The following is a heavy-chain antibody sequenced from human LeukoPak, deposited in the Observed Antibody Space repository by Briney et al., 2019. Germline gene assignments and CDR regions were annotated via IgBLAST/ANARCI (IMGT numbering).Heavy chain of an antibody. CDR3: ARGATIFGVVN. Sequence: PSETLSLTCTVSGGSISSYYWSWIRQPPGKGLEWIGYIYYGGHTYYNPSLKSRVTTSVDTSKNQFSLKLSSVTAADTAVYYCARGATIFGVVNWGQGTLVTVSS. D-gene: IGHD3-3*01. CDR1: GGSISSYY. CDR2: IYYGGHT. J-gene: IGHJ4*02. V-gene: IGHV4-59*08.